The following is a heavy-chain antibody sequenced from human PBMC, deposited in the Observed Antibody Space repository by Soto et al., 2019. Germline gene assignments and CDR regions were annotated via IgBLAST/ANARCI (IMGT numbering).Heavy chain of an antibody. D-gene: IGHD6-6*01. J-gene: IGHJ4*02. CDR3: TTDLGSSSYY. CDR2: IKSKTDGGTT. CDR1: GXTFSNAC. V-gene: IGHV3-15*01. Sequence: GSLRLSCAASGXTFSNACMSWVRQAPGKGLEWVGRIKSKTDGGTTDYAAHVKGRFTISRDESKNTLYMKMNSLKTEDTAVYYCTTDLGSSSYYWGQGTLGTVSS.